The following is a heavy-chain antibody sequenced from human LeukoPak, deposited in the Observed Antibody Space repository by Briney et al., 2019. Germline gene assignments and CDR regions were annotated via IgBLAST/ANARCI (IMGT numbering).Heavy chain of an antibody. CDR1: GGSFSGYY. CDR3: ARDPGDYYFDY. V-gene: IGHV4-59*01. Sequence: PSETLSLTCAVYGGSFSGYYWSWIRQPPGKGLEWIGYIYYSGSTNYNPSLKSRVTISVDTSKNQFSLKLSSVTAADTAVYYCARDPGDYYFDYWGQGTLVTVSS. D-gene: IGHD2-21*02. CDR2: IYYSGST. J-gene: IGHJ4*02.